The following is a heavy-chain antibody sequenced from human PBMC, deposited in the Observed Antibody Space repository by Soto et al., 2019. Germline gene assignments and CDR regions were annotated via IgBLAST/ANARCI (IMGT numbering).Heavy chain of an antibody. CDR2: INAGNGNT. Sequence: QVQLVQSGAEVKKPGASVKVSCKASGYTFTSYAMHWVRQAPGQRLEWMGWINAGNGNTKYSQKLQGRVTMTTDTSTSTAYMELRSLRSDDTAVYYCARDRDGLVDYWGQGTLVTVSS. V-gene: IGHV1-3*01. J-gene: IGHJ4*02. CDR3: ARDRDGLVDY. D-gene: IGHD3-10*01. CDR1: GYTFTSYA.